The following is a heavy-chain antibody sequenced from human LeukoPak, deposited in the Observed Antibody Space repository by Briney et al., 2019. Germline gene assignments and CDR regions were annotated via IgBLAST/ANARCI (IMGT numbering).Heavy chain of an antibody. Sequence: GGSLRLSCAASGFTFSSYAMHWVRQAPGKGLEWVAVISYDGSNKYYADSVKGRFTISRDNSKNTLYLQMNSLRAEDTAVYYCARILSDYYGSGSYYFDYWGQGILVTVSS. CDR2: ISYDGSNK. CDR3: ARILSDYYGSGSYYFDY. V-gene: IGHV3-30*04. J-gene: IGHJ4*02. CDR1: GFTFSSYA. D-gene: IGHD3-10*01.